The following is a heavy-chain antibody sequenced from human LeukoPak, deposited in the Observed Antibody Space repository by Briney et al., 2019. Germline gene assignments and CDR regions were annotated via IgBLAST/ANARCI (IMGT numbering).Heavy chain of an antibody. D-gene: IGHD3-22*01. Sequence: GGSLRLSCAASGFTFSSYATSWVRQAPGKGLEWVSAISGSGGSTYYADSVKGRFTISRDNSKNTLYLQMNSLGAEDTALYYCAKDGPGYYYDSSGPKLDYWGQGTPVTVSS. CDR2: ISGSGGST. J-gene: IGHJ4*02. V-gene: IGHV3-23*01. CDR1: GFTFSSYA. CDR3: AKDGPGYYYDSSGPKLDY.